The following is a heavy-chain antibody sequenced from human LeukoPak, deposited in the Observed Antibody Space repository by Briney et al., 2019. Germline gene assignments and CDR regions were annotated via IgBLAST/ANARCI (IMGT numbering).Heavy chain of an antibody. CDR1: GGSISSGGYY. CDR3: ARVPETRSGYPFDY. Sequence: SETLSLTCTVSGGSISSGGYYWSWIRQHPGKGLEWIGYIYYSGSTYYNPSLKSRVTISVDTSKNQFSLKLSSVTAADTAVYYCARVPETRSGYPFDYWGQGTLVTVSS. J-gene: IGHJ4*02. D-gene: IGHD3-22*01. V-gene: IGHV4-31*03. CDR2: IYYSGST.